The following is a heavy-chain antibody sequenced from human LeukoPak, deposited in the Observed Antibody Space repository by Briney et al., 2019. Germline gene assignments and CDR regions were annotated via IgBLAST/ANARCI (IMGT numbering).Heavy chain of an antibody. D-gene: IGHD1-26*01. CDR1: GFTFSSYA. J-gene: IGHJ4*02. V-gene: IGHV3-23*01. CDR3: AKHAPVGGYFDS. CDR2: ISGSGGST. Sequence: QPGESLRLSCAASGFTFSSYAMSWVRQAPGKGLDWVSGISGSGGSTYYADSVKGRFTISRDNSKNTLYLQMSRMRAEETAVYYCAKHAPVGGYFDSWGQGNLVTVSS.